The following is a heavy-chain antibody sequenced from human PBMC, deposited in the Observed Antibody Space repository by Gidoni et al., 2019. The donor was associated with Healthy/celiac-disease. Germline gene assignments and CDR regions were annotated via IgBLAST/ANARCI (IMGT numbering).Heavy chain of an antibody. V-gene: IGHV3-48*03. CDR2: ISSSGSTI. D-gene: IGHD4-4*01. J-gene: IGHJ6*02. Sequence: EVQLVESGGGLVQPGGSLRLSCAASGFTFSSYEMNWVRQAPGKGLEWVSYISSSGSTIYYADSVKGRFTISRDNAKNSLYLQMNSLRAEDTAVYYCARQVTTFGEGYYYYGMDVWGQGTTVTVSS. CDR1: GFTFSSYE. CDR3: ARQVTTFGEGYYYYGMDV.